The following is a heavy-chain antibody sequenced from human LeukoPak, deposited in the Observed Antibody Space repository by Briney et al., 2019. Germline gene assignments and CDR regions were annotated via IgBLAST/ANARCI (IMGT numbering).Heavy chain of an antibody. CDR3: AREQRGGLSGNFMDV. J-gene: IGHJ6*03. CDR2: INPTDGST. V-gene: IGHV1-46*01. D-gene: IGHD1-26*01. CDR1: GYTFTMYY. Sequence: ASVKVSCKASGYTFTMYYVHWVRQAPGQGLEWMGMINPTDGSTTYVQRFQGRVTMTRDMSTTTVYMDLRSLRSEGTAVYFCAREQRGGLSGNFMDVWGRGTTVTVSS.